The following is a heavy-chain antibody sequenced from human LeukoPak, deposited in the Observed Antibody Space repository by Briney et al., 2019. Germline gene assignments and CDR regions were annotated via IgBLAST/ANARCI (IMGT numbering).Heavy chain of an antibody. Sequence: GGSLRLSCAASEFTFASYWMSWVRQPPGKGLEWVANIKQDGSQKYYVDSLKGRFTISRDNAKNSLYLQMNSLRAEDTAVYYCAKINYVMDVWGKGTTVTVSS. V-gene: IGHV3-7*01. CDR1: EFTFASYW. CDR2: IKQDGSQK. J-gene: IGHJ6*04. D-gene: IGHD5-24*01. CDR3: AKINYVMDV.